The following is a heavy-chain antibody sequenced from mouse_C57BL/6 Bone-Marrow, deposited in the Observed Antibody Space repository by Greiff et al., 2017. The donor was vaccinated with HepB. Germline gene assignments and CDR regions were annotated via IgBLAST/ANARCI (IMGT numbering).Heavy chain of an antibody. CDR2: INPNNGGT. CDR3: ARESYYYGSSLWFAY. V-gene: IGHV1-26*01. D-gene: IGHD1-1*01. J-gene: IGHJ3*01. Sequence: VQLQQSGPELVKPGASVKISCKASGYTFTDYYMNWVKQSHGKSLEWIGDINPNNGGTSYNQKFKGKATLTVDKSSSTAYMELRSLTSEDSAVYYCARESYYYGSSLWFAYWGQGTLVTVSA. CDR1: GYTFTDYY.